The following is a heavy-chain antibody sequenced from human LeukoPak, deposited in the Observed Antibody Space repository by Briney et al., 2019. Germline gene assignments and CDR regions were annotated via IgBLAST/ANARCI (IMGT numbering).Heavy chain of an antibody. J-gene: IGHJ4*02. CDR1: GFTFSDYY. D-gene: IGHD3-10*01. CDR2: IKQDGSEK. Sequence: GGSLRLSCAVSGFTFSDYYMSWIRQAPGKGLEWVANIKQDGSEKYYVDSVKGRFTISRDNAKNSLYLQMNSLRAEDTAVYYCATMVRGVIIGGDYWGQGTLVTVSS. V-gene: IGHV3-7*01. CDR3: ATMVRGVIIGGDY.